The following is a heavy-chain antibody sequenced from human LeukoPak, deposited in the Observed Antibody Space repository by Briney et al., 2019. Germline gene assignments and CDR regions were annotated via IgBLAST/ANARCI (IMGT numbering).Heavy chain of an antibody. Sequence: GGSLRLSCAASGFTVSSTYVSWVRQAPGKGLEWVSAISGSGGSTYYADSVKGRFTISRDNSKNTLYLQMNSLRAEDTAVYYCAKDVTYYYDSSGYRYFDYWGQGTLVTVSS. CDR3: AKDVTYYYDSSGYRYFDY. CDR2: ISGSGGST. CDR1: GFTVSSTY. V-gene: IGHV3-23*01. J-gene: IGHJ4*02. D-gene: IGHD3-22*01.